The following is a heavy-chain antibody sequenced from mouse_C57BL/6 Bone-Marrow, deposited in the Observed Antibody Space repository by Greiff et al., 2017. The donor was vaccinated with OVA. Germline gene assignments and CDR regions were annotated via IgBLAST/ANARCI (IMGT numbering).Heavy chain of an antibody. J-gene: IGHJ2*01. Sequence: VQLQQSGAELVRPGASVKLSCTASGFNITDDYMHWVKQRPEQGLEWIGWIDPENGDTEYASKFQGKATITADTSSNTAYLQLSSLTSEDTAVYYCTTGDYYGSSYDYWGQGTTLTVSS. D-gene: IGHD1-1*01. CDR3: TTGDYYGSSYDY. V-gene: IGHV14-4*01. CDR1: GFNITDDY. CDR2: IDPENGDT.